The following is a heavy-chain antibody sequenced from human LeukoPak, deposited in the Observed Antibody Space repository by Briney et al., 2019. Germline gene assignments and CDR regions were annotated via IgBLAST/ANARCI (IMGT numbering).Heavy chain of an antibody. CDR1: GITVSTNY. CDR3: ARDLRVERPLDAFDV. J-gene: IGHJ3*01. D-gene: IGHD1-26*01. CDR2: IYRPGNT. Sequence: GGALRLSCAASGITVSTNYMAWVRQAPGKGLEWVSVIYRPGNTYYTDSVKGRFTISRDNSKNTIYLQMNSLRVEDTAVYYCARDLRVERPLDAFDVWGQGTMVTVSS. V-gene: IGHV3-66*01.